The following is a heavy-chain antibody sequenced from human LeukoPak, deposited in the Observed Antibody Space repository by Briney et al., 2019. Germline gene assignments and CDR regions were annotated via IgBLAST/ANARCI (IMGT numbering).Heavy chain of an antibody. CDR1: GFTFSSYA. CDR3: ARVLYGDSLSTFDY. Sequence: GRSLRLSCAASGFTFSSYAMHWVRQAPGKGLEWVAVISYDGSNKYYADSVKGRFTISRDNSKNTLYLQTNSLRAEDTAVYYCARVLYGDSLSTFDYWGQGTLVTVSS. V-gene: IGHV3-30*04. CDR2: ISYDGSNK. J-gene: IGHJ4*02. D-gene: IGHD4-17*01.